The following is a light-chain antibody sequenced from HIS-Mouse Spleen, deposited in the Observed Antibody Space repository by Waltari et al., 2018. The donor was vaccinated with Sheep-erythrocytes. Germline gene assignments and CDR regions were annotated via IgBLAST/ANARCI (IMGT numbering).Light chain of an antibody. CDR3: YSTDSSGNHWV. CDR2: EDS. Sequence: SYELTQPPSVSVSPGQTARTTCSGDALPTQSAYWYQQKSGQAPVLVIYEDSKRPSGIPERFSGSTSGTMATLTISGAQVEDEADYYCYSTDSSGNHWVFGGGTKLTVL. J-gene: IGLJ3*02. CDR1: ALPTQS. V-gene: IGLV3-10*01.